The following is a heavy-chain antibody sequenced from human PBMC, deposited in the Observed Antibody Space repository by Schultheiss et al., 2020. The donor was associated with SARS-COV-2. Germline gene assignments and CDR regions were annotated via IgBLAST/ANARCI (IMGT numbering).Heavy chain of an antibody. J-gene: IGHJ4*02. Sequence: GGSLRLSCAASGFTFSSYWMSWVRQAPGKGLEWVSYISGSGDMIFYADSVKGRFTISRDNAKNSLYLQMNSLRAEDTAVYYCARRDGFKVYWGQGTLVTVSS. V-gene: IGHV3-48*04. D-gene: IGHD5-24*01. CDR3: ARRDGFKVY. CDR1: GFTFSSYW. CDR2: ISGSGDMI.